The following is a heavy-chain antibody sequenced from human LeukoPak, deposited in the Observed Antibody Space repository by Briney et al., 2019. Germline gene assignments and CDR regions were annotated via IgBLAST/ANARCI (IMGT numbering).Heavy chain of an antibody. CDR3: ARPSTDYGGNGDAFDI. CDR1: GYTFTGYY. CDR2: INPNSGGT. V-gene: IGHV1-2*02. J-gene: IGHJ3*02. D-gene: IGHD4-23*01. Sequence: ASVKVSCKASGYTFTGYYMHWVRQAPGQGLEWMGWINPNSGGTNYAQKFQGRVTMTRDTSISTAYMELSRLRSEDTAVYYCARPSTDYGGNGDAFDIWGQGTMVTVSS.